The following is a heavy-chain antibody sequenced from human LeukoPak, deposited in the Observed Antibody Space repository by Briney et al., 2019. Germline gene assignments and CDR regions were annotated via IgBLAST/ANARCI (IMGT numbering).Heavy chain of an antibody. V-gene: IGHV3-7*01. CDR1: GFTFSSYW. CDR3: AREVFYGSCYLDY. J-gene: IGHJ4*02. D-gene: IGHD2-15*01. CDR2: IKQDGSEK. Sequence: GGSLRLSCAASGFTFSSYWMSWVRQAPGKGLEWVANIKQDGSEKYYVDSVKGRFTISRDNAKNSLYLQMNSLRAEDTAVYYCAREVFYGSCYLDYWGQGTLVTVSS.